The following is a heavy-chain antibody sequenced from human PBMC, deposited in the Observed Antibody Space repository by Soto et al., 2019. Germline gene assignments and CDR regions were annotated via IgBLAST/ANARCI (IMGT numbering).Heavy chain of an antibody. J-gene: IGHJ4*02. CDR3: ARGRYADY. D-gene: IGHD1-1*01. V-gene: IGHV1-18*01. Sequence: QVHLVQSGAEVKKPGASVKVSCKGSGYAFTTYGTTWQRQAPGQGLEWMGWISAHNGNTNYAQKLQGRANVTRDTSTTKAYRELRSLRSGDTAVYYGARGRYADYWGQGALVTVSS. CDR2: ISAHNGNT. CDR1: GYAFTTYG.